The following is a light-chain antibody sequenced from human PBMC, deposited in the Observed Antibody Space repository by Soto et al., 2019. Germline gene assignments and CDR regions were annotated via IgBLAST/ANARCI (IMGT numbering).Light chain of an antibody. J-gene: IGKJ3*01. V-gene: IGKV1-27*01. CDR2: AAS. CDR1: QGIRNF. Sequence: DXXMTXXXXSLSASVGDRVTITCRASQGIRNFVAWYQQKPGKAPKLLIYAASTLQSGVPSRFSGSGSGTDFTLTINSLQPEDVATYSCPKYSSVPVFGPGTKVEIK. CDR3: PKYSSVPV.